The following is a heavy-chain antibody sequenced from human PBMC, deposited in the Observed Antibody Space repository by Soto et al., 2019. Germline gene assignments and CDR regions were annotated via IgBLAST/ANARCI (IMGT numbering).Heavy chain of an antibody. V-gene: IGHV5-10-1*01. D-gene: IGHD1-26*01. CDR2: IDPYDSNT. J-gene: IGHJ4*02. Sequence: GESLKISCKGSGDSLTSYWINWVRQMPGKGLEWMGRIDPYDSNTIYSPSLQGHVTISADKSTNTAYLHWSSLKASDSAIYYCAELSGSYRPFDYWGQGTVVTVSS. CDR1: GDSLTSYW. CDR3: AELSGSYRPFDY.